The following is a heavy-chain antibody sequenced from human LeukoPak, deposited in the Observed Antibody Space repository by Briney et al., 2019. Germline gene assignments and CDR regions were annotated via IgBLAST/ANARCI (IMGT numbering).Heavy chain of an antibody. D-gene: IGHD3-16*02. V-gene: IGHV4-59*08. CDR1: GGSISGYY. J-gene: IGHJ6*02. Sequence: SETLSLTCAVSGGSISGYYWSWSRQSPEKGLEWIGYIYSTGTTIYNPSLRSRVIMSVDVSKNQISLDLTTVTAADTAIYYCARHDPVGHYRRGMDVWGQGTTVTVSS. CDR2: IYSTGTT. CDR3: ARHDPVGHYRRGMDV.